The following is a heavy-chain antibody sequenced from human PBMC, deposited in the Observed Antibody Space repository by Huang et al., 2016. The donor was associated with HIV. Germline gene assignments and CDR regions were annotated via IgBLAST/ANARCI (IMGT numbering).Heavy chain of an antibody. V-gene: IGHV4-39*01. J-gene: IGHJ3*02. Sequence: QLQLQESGPGLVKPSETLSLTCSVSGGSIGTSSFYWGWIRQPPGKGLEWIGSVYFRGSTYYNPSLKSRVTIFVDTSKNQFSLNLNSVTAADTAVYYCARLQPGIAAAGAAFDIWGQGTMVTVSS. CDR3: ARLQPGIAAAGAAFDI. CDR2: VYFRGST. D-gene: IGHD6-13*01. CDR1: GGSIGTSSFY.